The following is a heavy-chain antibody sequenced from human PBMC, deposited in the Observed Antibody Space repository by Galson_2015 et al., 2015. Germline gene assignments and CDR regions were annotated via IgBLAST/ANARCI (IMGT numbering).Heavy chain of an antibody. J-gene: IGHJ6*02. CDR1: GGTFSSYT. D-gene: IGHD6-13*01. CDR3: ARDNSSSWYTSYYYYGMDF. V-gene: IGHV1-69*04. Sequence: SVKVSCKASGGTFSSYTISWVRQAPGQGLEWMGRIIPILGIANYAQKFQGRVTITADKSTSTAYMELSSLRSEDTAVYYCARDNSSSWYTSYYYYGMDFWGQGTTVTVSS. CDR2: IIPILGIA.